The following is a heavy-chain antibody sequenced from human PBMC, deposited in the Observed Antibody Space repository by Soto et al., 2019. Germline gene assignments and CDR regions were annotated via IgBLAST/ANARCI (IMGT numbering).Heavy chain of an antibody. CDR1: GYSSTSYW. J-gene: IGHJ6*02. Sequence: RGESLKISCKGSGYSSTSYWISWVRQMPGKGLEWMGRIDPGDSYTNYSPSFQGHVTISVDKSISTAYLQWSSLKASDTAMYYCARRYCSSNTCPRNYYAMDVWGQGTTVTVSS. D-gene: IGHD2-2*01. CDR2: IDPGDSYT. CDR3: ARRYCSSNTCPRNYYAMDV. V-gene: IGHV5-10-1*01.